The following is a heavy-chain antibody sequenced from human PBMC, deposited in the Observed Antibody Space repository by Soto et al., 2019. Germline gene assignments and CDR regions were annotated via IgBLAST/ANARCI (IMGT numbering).Heavy chain of an antibody. D-gene: IGHD2-15*01. V-gene: IGHV3-33*01. CDR1: GFTFSSYG. J-gene: IGHJ4*02. CDR2: IWYDGSNK. CDR3: ARDGLDIVLLVAATNSYYFDY. Sequence: GGSLRLSCAASGFTFSSYGMHWVRQAPGKGLEWVAVIWYDGSNKYYADSVKGRFTISRDNSKNTLYLQMNSLRAEDTAVYYCARDGLDIVLLVAATNSYYFDYSCPAPLVTVSS.